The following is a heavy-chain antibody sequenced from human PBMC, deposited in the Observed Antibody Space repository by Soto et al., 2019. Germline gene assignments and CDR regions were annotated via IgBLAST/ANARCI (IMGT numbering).Heavy chain of an antibody. V-gene: IGHV3-7*05. CDR1: GFTSSSYW. D-gene: IGHD3-22*01. Sequence: GGSLRLSCAASGFTSSSYWMSWVRQAPGKGLEWVANIKQDGSEKHYVDSVKGRLTISRDYAKNSLYLQMNSLRADDTAVYYCARVPTYYYDSSGNPRDWYFDLWGRGTLVTVSS. J-gene: IGHJ2*01. CDR2: IKQDGSEK. CDR3: ARVPTYYYDSSGNPRDWYFDL.